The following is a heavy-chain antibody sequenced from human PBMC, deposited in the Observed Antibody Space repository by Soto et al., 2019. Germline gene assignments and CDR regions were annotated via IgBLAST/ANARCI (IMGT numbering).Heavy chain of an antibody. CDR1: GFTFSSYA. CDR3: ARDLLKSWQPLRALGYYGMDV. J-gene: IGHJ6*02. V-gene: IGHV3-30-3*01. Sequence: QPGGSLRLSCAASGFTFSSYAMHWVRQAPGKGLEWVAVISYDGSNKYYADSVKGRFTISRDNSKNTLYLQMNSLRAEDTAVYYCARDLLKSWQPLRALGYYGMDVWGQGTTVTVSS. D-gene: IGHD3-16*01. CDR2: ISYDGSNK.